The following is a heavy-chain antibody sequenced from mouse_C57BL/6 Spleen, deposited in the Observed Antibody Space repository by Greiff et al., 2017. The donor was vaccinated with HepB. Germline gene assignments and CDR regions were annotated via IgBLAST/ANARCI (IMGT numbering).Heavy chain of an antibody. CDR2: IDPSDSYT. CDR3: ARGGTTVVATPYWYFDV. J-gene: IGHJ1*03. V-gene: IGHV1-69*01. CDR1: GYTFTSYW. D-gene: IGHD1-1*01. Sequence: QVQLQQPGAELVMPGASVKLSCKASGYTFTSYWMHWVKQRPGQGLEWIGEIDPSDSYTNYNQKFKGKSTLTVDKSSSTAYMKLSSLTSEDSAVYYCARGGTTVVATPYWYFDVWGTGTTVTVSS.